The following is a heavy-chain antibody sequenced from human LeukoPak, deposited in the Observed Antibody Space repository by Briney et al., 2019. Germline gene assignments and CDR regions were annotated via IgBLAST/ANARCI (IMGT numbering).Heavy chain of an antibody. CDR2: IDGSGVTT. Sequence: GGSLRLFCAASGFTFSSNTMSWVRQAPGRGLAWVSAIDGSGVTTFYADSVKGRFTISRDNSKNTLFLQMNSLRAEDTAIYYCTKRTPEYSSSWCLDYWGQGTLVTVSS. J-gene: IGHJ4*02. CDR1: GFTFSSNT. D-gene: IGHD6-13*01. V-gene: IGHV3-23*01. CDR3: TKRTPEYSSSWCLDY.